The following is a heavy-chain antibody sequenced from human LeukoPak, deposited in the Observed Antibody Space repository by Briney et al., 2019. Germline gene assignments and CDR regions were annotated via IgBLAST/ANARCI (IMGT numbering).Heavy chain of an antibody. J-gene: IGHJ4*02. CDR1: GNTFTRNY. CDR2: ISPSGDST. CDR3: ARDAGYYVSGSSLDY. V-gene: IGHV1-46*01. Sequence: ASVKVSCKASGNTFTRNYIQWVRQAPGQGLEWMGIISPSGDSTTYAQKFQGRVTMTRDTSTRTVYMELSSLRSEDTAVYYCARDAGYYVSGSSLDYWGQGTLVTASS. D-gene: IGHD3-10*01.